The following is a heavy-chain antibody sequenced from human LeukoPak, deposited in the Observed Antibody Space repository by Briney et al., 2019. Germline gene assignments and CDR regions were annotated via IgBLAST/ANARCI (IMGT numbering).Heavy chain of an antibody. CDR2: ISGYNGNT. V-gene: IGHV1-18*01. CDR3: ARDIGTSITMKI. Sequence: ASVKVSCKASGYTFTTYGISWVRQAPGQGLEWMGWISGYNGNTNYAQKFQGRVTMTTDTSTTTAYMDVRSLRSTDTAVYYCARDIGTSITMKIWGQGNLVTVSS. CDR1: GYTFTTYG. J-gene: IGHJ4*02. D-gene: IGHD3-22*01.